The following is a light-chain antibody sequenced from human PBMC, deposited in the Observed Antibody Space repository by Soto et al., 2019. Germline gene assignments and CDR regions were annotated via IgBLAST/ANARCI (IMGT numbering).Light chain of an antibody. CDR1: QSVVSTY. V-gene: IGKV3-20*01. CDR2: DAS. CDR3: QHYGSSPPELT. J-gene: IGKJ4*01. Sequence: EIVLTQSPGTLSLSPGERATLFCRASQSVVSTYLAWYQQIPGQAPRLLIYDASSRATGIPDRFSGSGSGTDFTLTISRLEPEDFAIYYCQHYGSSPPELTFGGGTKVEIK.